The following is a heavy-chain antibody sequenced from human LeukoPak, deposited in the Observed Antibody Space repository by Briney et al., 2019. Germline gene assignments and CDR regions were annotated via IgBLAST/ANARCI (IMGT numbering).Heavy chain of an antibody. CDR1: GGSFSRYY. V-gene: IGHV4-34*01. CDR2: IDHRGDN. CDR3: ARGATISETGYFDF. D-gene: IGHD5-24*01. J-gene: IGHJ4*03. Sequence: SETLSLTCAVYGGSFSRYYWSWIRQSPGKGLEWIAEIDHRGDNNYNPSVKSRVTISVDTSKNQFSLKVRSLSAADTAVYYCARGATISETGYFDFWGQGTLVTVSS.